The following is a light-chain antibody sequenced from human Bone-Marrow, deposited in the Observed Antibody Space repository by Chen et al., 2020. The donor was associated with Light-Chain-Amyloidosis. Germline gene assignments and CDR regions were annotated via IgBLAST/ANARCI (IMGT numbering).Light chain of an antibody. CDR1: QAISSNY. Sequence: EIVLTQSPGTLSLSPGEGANLSCRDSQAISSNYLTWYQQRFGQAPRLLIYGSSSRATGIPDRFTGSGSGTDVTLTLNRLQPEDIAMYWCQQYGTSPLTFGGGSKGEI. V-gene: IGKV3-20*01. J-gene: IGKJ4*01. CDR3: QQYGTSPLT. CDR2: GSS.